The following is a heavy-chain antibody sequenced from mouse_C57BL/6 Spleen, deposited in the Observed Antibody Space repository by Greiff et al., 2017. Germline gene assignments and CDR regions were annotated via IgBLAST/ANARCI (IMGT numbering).Heavy chain of an antibody. CDR3: ARGRDPYYYAMDY. Sequence: EVQGVESGGGLVKPGGSLKLSCAASGFTFSSYAMSWVRQTPEKRLEWVATISDGGSYTYYPDNVKGRFTISRDNAKNNLYLQMSHLKSEDTAMYYCARGRDPYYYAMDYWGQGTSVTVSS. D-gene: IGHD3-3*01. CDR2: ISDGGSYT. CDR1: GFTFSSYA. V-gene: IGHV5-4*01. J-gene: IGHJ4*01.